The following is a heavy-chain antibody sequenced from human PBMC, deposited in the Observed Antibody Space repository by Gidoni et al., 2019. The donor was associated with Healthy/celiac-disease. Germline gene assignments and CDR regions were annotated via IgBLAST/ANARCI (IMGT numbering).Heavy chain of an antibody. CDR3: ARRGADYYDSSGWFDP. CDR1: GGTFISYA. CDR2: IIPIFGTA. D-gene: IGHD3-22*01. Sequence: QVQLVQAGAEVRKPGSSVKVYCKASGGTFISYAISWVRHAPGQWLEWMGGIIPIFGTANYGQKFQGRVTITADESTSTAYMVLSSLRSEYTAVYYCARRGADYYDSSGWFDPWGQGTLVTVSS. V-gene: IGHV1-69*01. J-gene: IGHJ5*02.